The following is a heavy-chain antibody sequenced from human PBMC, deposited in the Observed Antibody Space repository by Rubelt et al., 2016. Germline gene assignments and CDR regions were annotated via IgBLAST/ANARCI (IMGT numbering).Heavy chain of an antibody. V-gene: IGHV1-2*02. CDR1: GYTFTGYY. Sequence: QVQLVQSGAEVKKPGASVKVSCKASGYTFTGYYIYWVRQAPGQGLEWMGWINPNSGGTNYAQKFQGRVTRTRDTSMSTAYMELSRLRSDDTAVYYCARDSLSPGLPHYWGQGTLVTVSS. D-gene: IGHD2-15*01. CDR2: INPNSGGT. J-gene: IGHJ4*02. CDR3: ARDSLSPGLPHY.